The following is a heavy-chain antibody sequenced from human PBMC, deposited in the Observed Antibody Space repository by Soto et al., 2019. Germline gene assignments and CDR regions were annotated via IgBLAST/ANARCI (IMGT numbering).Heavy chain of an antibody. CDR3: AREAYSYDFGGYYYGMDV. D-gene: IGHD3-22*01. CDR2: ISSSGSTI. V-gene: IGHV3-48*03. J-gene: IGHJ6*02. Sequence: GGSLRLSCAASGFTFSSYEMNWVRQAPGKGLEWVSYISSSGSTIYYADSVKGRFTISRDNAKNSLYLQMNSLRAEDTAVYYCAREAYSYDFGGYYYGMDVWGQGTTVTVSS. CDR1: GFTFSSYE.